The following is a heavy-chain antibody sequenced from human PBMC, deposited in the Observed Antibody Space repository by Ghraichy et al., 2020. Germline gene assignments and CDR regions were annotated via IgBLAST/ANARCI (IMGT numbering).Heavy chain of an antibody. D-gene: IGHD2/OR15-2a*01. CDR2: ISSSSSYI. Sequence: LSLTCAASGFTFSSYSMNWVRQAPGKGLEWVSSISSSSSYIYYADSVKGRFTISRDNAKNSLYLQMNSLRAEDTAVYYCARDRAPFPCLRCGMDVWGQGTTVTVSS. J-gene: IGHJ6*02. CDR1: GFTFSSYS. CDR3: ARDRAPFPCLRCGMDV. V-gene: IGHV3-21*01.